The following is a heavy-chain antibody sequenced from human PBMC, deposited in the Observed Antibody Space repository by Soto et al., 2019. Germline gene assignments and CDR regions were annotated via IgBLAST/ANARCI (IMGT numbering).Heavy chain of an antibody. V-gene: IGHV4-4*02. CDR3: ARVPGGIAVALDFDY. Sequence: QVQLQESGPGLVKPSGTLSLTCAVSGGSISSSNWWSWVRQPPGKGLEWIGEIYHSGSTNYNPSLKSRVTISVDKSKNQFSVKRSSVTAADTAVYYCARVPGGIAVALDFDYWGQGTLVTVSS. CDR2: IYHSGST. J-gene: IGHJ4*02. CDR1: GGSISSSNW. D-gene: IGHD6-19*01.